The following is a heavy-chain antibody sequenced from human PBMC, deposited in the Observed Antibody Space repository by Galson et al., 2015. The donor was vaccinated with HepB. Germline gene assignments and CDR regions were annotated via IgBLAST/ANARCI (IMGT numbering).Heavy chain of an antibody. CDR1: GFTVSSNY. D-gene: IGHD3-10*01. J-gene: IGHJ3*02. CDR3: AKDSLRDYYGSGTLWAFDI. CDR2: ISGSGAST. Sequence: SLRLSCAVSGFTVSSNYMSWVRQAPGKGLEWVSTISGSGASTNYADSVKGRFTISRDNSKNTLFLQMSSLRAEDTAVYYCAKDSLRDYYGSGTLWAFDIWGQGTMVTVST. V-gene: IGHV3-23*01.